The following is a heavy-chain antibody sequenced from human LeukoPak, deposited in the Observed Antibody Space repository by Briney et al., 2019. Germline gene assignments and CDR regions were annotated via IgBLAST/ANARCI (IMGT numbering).Heavy chain of an antibody. CDR1: GGTFSSYA. CDR3: ARDFSGYNIFDY. V-gene: IGHV1-69*04. D-gene: IGHD5-24*01. CDR2: IIPILGIA. J-gene: IGHJ4*02. Sequence: RASVKVSCKASGGTFSSYAISWMRQAPGQGLEWMGRIIPILGIANYAQKFQGRVTITADKSTSTAYMELSSLRSEDTAVYYCARDFSGYNIFDYWGQGTLVTVSS.